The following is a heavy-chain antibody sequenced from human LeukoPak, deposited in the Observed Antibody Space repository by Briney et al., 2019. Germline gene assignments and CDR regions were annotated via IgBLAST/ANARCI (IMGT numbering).Heavy chain of an antibody. CDR2: ISYDGSNK. D-gene: IGHD5-12*01. J-gene: IGHJ4*02. V-gene: IGHV3-30-3*01. Sequence: GRSLRLSCAASGFTFSSYAMHWVRQAPGKGLEWVAVISYDGSNKYYADSVKGRLTISRDNSKNTLSLQMNSLRAEDTAVYYCARGTGATVKWLPDYWGQGTLVTVSS. CDR1: GFTFSSYA. CDR3: ARGTGATVKWLPDY.